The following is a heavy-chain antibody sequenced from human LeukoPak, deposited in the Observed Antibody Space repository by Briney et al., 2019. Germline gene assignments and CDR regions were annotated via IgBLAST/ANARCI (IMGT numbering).Heavy chain of an antibody. CDR2: ISSSGSTI. Sequence: PGGSLRLFCAASGFIFSDYYMSWIRQAPGKGLEWVSYISSSGSTIYYADSVKGRFTISRDNAKNSLYLQMNSLRAEDTAVYYCARDFKYSSGWYGYNWFDPWGQGTLVTVSS. V-gene: IGHV3-11*04. D-gene: IGHD6-19*01. CDR3: ARDFKYSSGWYGYNWFDP. CDR1: GFIFSDYY. J-gene: IGHJ5*02.